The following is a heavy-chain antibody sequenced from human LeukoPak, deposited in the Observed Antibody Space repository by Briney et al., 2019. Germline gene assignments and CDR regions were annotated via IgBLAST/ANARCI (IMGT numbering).Heavy chain of an antibody. Sequence: GASVKVSCKASGYTFTDYYMHWVRQAPGQGLEWMGWINPNSGGTNYAQKFQGRVTMTRDTSISTAYMELSGLRSDDTAVYYCASLYGYCSTTSCPGGNWFDPWGQGTLVTVSS. CDR2: INPNSGGT. D-gene: IGHD2-2*03. V-gene: IGHV1-2*02. CDR3: ASLYGYCSTTSCPGGNWFDP. J-gene: IGHJ5*02. CDR1: GYTFTDYY.